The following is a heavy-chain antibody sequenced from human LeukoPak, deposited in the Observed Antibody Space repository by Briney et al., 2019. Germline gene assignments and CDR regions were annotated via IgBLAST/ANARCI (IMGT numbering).Heavy chain of an antibody. V-gene: IGHV1-2*02. Sequence: GASVKVSCKASGYTFTGYYMHWVRQAPGQGLEWMGWINPNSGGTNYAQKFQGRIIMTRNTSISTAYMELSSLRSEDTAVYYCARRRTMVRGVTRAEYFQHWGQGTLVTVSS. CDR3: ARRRTMVRGVTRAEYFQH. CDR1: GYTFTGYY. D-gene: IGHD3-10*01. J-gene: IGHJ1*01. CDR2: INPNSGGT.